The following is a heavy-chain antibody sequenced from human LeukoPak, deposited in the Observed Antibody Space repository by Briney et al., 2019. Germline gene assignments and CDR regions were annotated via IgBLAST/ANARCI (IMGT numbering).Heavy chain of an antibody. J-gene: IGHJ4*02. Sequence: GGSLRLSCAASGFTFSSYSMNWVRQAPGKGLEWVSSISSSSSYIYYADSVKGRFTISRDNAKNSLYLQMNSLRAEDTAVYYCARVGENIAAAGNFGYWGQGTLVTVSS. CDR3: ARVGENIAAAGNFGY. V-gene: IGHV3-21*01. CDR1: GFTFSSYS. D-gene: IGHD6-13*01. CDR2: ISSSSSYI.